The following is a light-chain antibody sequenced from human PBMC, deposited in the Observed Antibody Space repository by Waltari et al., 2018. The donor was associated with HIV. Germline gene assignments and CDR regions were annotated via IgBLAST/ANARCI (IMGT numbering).Light chain of an antibody. Sequence: QAVVTQEPSLTVSPGGTVTLTCGSSTGAVTSGHYPYWFQQKPGQAPRTLIYDPSNRHSWTPARFSGSLLGGKAALTLSCAQPDDEAEYYCLLSDMGARVFGGGTKLTVL. CDR3: LLSDMGARV. V-gene: IGLV7-46*01. J-gene: IGLJ2*01. CDR1: TGAVTSGHY. CDR2: DPS.